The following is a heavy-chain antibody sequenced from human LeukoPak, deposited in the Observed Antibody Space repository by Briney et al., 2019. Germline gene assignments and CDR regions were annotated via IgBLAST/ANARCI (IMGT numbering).Heavy chain of an antibody. V-gene: IGHV3-30*18. CDR1: GFTFISYD. D-gene: IGHD2-2*01. Sequence: PGGSLRLSCAASGFTFISYDIHWVRQAPGKGLEWVAVISYDGSNKYYADSVKGRFTISRDNSKNTLYLQVNSLRTEDTAVYYGAKNLPNCSSTSCPLDYWGQGTLVTVSS. J-gene: IGHJ4*02. CDR2: ISYDGSNK. CDR3: AKNLPNCSSTSCPLDY.